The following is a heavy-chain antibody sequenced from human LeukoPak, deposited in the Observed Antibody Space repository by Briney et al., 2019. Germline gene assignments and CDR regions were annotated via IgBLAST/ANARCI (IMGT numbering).Heavy chain of an antibody. V-gene: IGHV5-51*01. Sequence: GESLKISCKGSGYSFTNDYIGWVRQMPGKGLEWMGFIYPGDSDPRYSPSFQGQVTISADKSISTAYLQWSSLKASDTAIYYCARHAVGATDYWGQGTLVTVSS. CDR2: IYPGDSDP. J-gene: IGHJ4*02. D-gene: IGHD1-26*01. CDR1: GYSFTNDY. CDR3: ARHAVGATDY.